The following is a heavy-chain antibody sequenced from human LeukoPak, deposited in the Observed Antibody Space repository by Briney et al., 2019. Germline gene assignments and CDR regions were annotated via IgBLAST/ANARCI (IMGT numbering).Heavy chain of an antibody. CDR2: IYSGGRST. D-gene: IGHD3-3*01. V-gene: IGHV3-74*01. J-gene: IGHJ4*02. CDR1: RFTFISDW. Sequence: GGSLRLSCAASRFTFISDWMHWLRQAPGKGLVGVSRIYSGGRSTSYADSVKGRFVIPRDNAKKKLYLQTNSQRDDQAAGYYCPTKHIKIFGVVSDYWGGRTLVSVPS. CDR3: PTKHIKIFGVVSDY.